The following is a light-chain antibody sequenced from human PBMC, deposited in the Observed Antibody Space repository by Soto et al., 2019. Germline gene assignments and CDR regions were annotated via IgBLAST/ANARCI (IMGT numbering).Light chain of an antibody. CDR1: SSNIGAGYD. J-gene: IGLJ2*01. Sequence: QSVLTQPPSMSGAPGQRVTISCTGSSSNIGAGYDVHWYQQLPGTAPKLLIYGNSNRPSGVADRFSGSKSGTSASLAITGLQAEDEADYYCQSYDSSLSGHVVFGGGTKLTVL. CDR3: QSYDSSLSGHVV. CDR2: GNS. V-gene: IGLV1-40*01.